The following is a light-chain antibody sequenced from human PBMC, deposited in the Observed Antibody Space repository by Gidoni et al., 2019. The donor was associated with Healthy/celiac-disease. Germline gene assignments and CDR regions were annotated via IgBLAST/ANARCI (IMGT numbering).Light chain of an antibody. Sequence: DIQMTQSPSSLSASVGDRVTITCQASQDISNYLNWYQQKPGKAPKLLIYDASNLETGVPSRFSGSGSGTDFTCTISSLQPEDIATYYCQQYDNLPSYTLGQXTKLEIK. CDR2: DAS. CDR1: QDISNY. V-gene: IGKV1-33*01. CDR3: QQYDNLPSYT. J-gene: IGKJ2*01.